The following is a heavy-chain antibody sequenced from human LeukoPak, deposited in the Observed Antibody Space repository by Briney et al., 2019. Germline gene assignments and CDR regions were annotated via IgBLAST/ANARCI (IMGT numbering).Heavy chain of an antibody. CDR1: GFTFSGYG. D-gene: IGHD3-10*01. Sequence: GGSLRLSCSASGFTFSGYGMHWVRQAPGKGLEWVTFIRYEGTNKYYADSVKGRFTISRDNAKNSLYLQMNSLRAEDTAVYYCARGSYGSGSYTFDYWGQGTLVTVSS. CDR3: ARGSYGSGSYTFDY. J-gene: IGHJ4*02. V-gene: IGHV3-30*02. CDR2: IRYEGTNK.